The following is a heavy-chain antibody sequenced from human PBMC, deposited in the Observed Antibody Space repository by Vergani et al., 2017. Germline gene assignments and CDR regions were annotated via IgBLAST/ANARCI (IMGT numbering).Heavy chain of an antibody. J-gene: IGHJ4*02. CDR2: IKQDGSEK. CDR3: ASSKGMVPYYFDY. Sequence: VQLVESGGGLVQPGGSLRLSCAASGFTFSSYWMSWVRQAPGKGLEWVANIKQDGSEKYYVDSVKGRFTISRDNAKNSLYLQMNSLRAEDTAVYYCASSKGMVPYYFDYWGQGTLVTVSS. D-gene: IGHD4/OR15-4a*01. CDR1: GFTFSSYW. V-gene: IGHV3-7*01.